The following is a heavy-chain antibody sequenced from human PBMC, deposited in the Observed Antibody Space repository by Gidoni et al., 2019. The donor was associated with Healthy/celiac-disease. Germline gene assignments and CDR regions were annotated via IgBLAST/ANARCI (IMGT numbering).Heavy chain of an antibody. Sequence: QVQLVQSGAEVKKPGASVTVSCKASGYTLTSYGISWVRQAPGQGLEWMGWISAYNGNTNYAQKLQGRVTMTTDTFTSTAYMELRSLRSDDTAVYYCARDSVVTVFYYYYGMDVWGQGTTVTVSS. J-gene: IGHJ6*02. V-gene: IGHV1-18*04. CDR2: ISAYNGNT. CDR1: GYTLTSYG. CDR3: ARDSVVTVFYYYYGMDV. D-gene: IGHD2-8*01.